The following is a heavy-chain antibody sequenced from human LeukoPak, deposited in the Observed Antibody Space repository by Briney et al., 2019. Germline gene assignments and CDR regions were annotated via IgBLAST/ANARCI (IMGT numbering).Heavy chain of an antibody. J-gene: IGHJ3*02. V-gene: IGHV3-30-3*01. CDR3: ARDPKGGFSYGWGAFDI. CDR2: TSYDGNNK. Sequence: PGGSLRLSCAASGFTFSSYAMHWVRQAPGKGLEWVAVTSYDGNNKYYADSVKGRFIISRDNSKNTLYLQMNSLRVEDTAVYYCARDPKGGFSYGWGAFDIWGQGTMVTVSS. D-gene: IGHD5-18*01. CDR1: GFTFSSYA.